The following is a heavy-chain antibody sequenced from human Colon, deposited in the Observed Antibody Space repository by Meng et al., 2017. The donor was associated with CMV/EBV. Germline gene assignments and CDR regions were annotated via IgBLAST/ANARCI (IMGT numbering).Heavy chain of an antibody. CDR2: ITGSGDVT. CDR3: AKDRYYGSGKDYGMDV. Sequence: GGSLRLSCAASGFIFDKFAMHWVRRAPGKGLEWVSAITGSGDVTYYADSVKGRFTISRDNSKSTLYLQMNSLRAEDTAVYYCAKDRYYGSGKDYGMDVWGQGTTVTVSS. D-gene: IGHD3-10*01. V-gene: IGHV3-23*01. CDR1: GFIFDKFA. J-gene: IGHJ6*02.